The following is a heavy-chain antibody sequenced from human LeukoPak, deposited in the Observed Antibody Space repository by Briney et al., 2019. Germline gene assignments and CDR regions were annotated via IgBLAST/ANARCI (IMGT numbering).Heavy chain of an antibody. J-gene: IGHJ4*02. D-gene: IGHD1-26*01. CDR2: IKTDGSEK. Sequence: GGSRRLSVAAPGFTFSNYWMTWFPKTPGKGLEWVANIKTDGSEKYYVDSVEGRFTISRDNAKNALFLRMNSLRAEDTAVYYCARRVGAIGFWGQGTLVAVSS. CDR1: GFTFSNYW. V-gene: IGHV3-7*05. CDR3: ARRVGAIGF.